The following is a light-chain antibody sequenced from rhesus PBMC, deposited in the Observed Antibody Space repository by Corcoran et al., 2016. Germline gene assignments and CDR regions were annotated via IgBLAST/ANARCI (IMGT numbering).Light chain of an antibody. Sequence: DIQMTQSPSSLSASVGDRVTITFRASENVNNYLNWYQQKPGKAPKLLNYKASTLQSGVPSRFSGSGSGTDYTFTISSLPPEDVATYYCQHGYGTPFTFGPGTKLDIK. J-gene: IGKJ3*01. V-gene: IGKV1-74*01. CDR3: QHGYGTPFT. CDR2: KAS. CDR1: ENVNNY.